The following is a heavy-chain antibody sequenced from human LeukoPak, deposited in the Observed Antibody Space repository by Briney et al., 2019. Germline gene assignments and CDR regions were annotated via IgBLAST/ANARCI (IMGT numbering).Heavy chain of an antibody. CDR1: GYTLTSYY. Sequence: GPSVKVSCKASGYTLTSYYMHWVRQPPGQGLEWMGLINPIGGRTVYAQKFQGTVTMNRYTSTSKVYLELSSLRSEDTDVYYCERDTSSAYYFDYWGQGTLVTVSS. J-gene: IGHJ4*02. CDR3: ERDTSSAYYFDY. V-gene: IGHV1-46*01. CDR2: INPIGGRT. D-gene: IGHD6-13*01.